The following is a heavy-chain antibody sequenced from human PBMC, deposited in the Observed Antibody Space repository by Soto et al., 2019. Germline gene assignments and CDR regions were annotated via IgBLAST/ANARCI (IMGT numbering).Heavy chain of an antibody. CDR1: GFVFTTYG. J-gene: IGHJ2*01. CDR2: IWHDGSGT. V-gene: IGHV3-33*01. Sequence: QVKLVESGGGVVQPGRSLRLSCAASGFVFTTYGMHWVRQAPGKGLEWVGVIWHDGSGTYYADALKGRFTISRDNSKNTLFLQMDSLIVEDTAVYYCVRDPVALRNRVRVGYFNLWGRGTQVTVSS. D-gene: IGHD1-26*01. CDR3: VRDPVALRNRVRVGYFNL.